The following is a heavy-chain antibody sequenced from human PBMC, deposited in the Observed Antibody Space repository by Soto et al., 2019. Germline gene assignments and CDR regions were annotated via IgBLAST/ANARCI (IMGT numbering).Heavy chain of an antibody. Sequence: PSETLSLTCTVSGASVGSGGFYWSWIRQPPGRGLEWIGNINHSGRTNYNPSLKGRATISGDRSKRQFSLKVNSMTAADTAVYYCARYRREAVAGYTLDNWGQGILVTVSS. CDR1: GASVGSGGFY. V-gene: IGHV4-61*08. J-gene: IGHJ4*02. D-gene: IGHD6-13*01. CDR2: INHSGRT. CDR3: ARYRREAVAGYTLDN.